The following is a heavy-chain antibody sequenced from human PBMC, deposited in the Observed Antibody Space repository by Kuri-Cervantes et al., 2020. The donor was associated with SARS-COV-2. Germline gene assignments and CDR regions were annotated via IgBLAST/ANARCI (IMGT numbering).Heavy chain of an antibody. Sequence: KVSCKGSGYSFTSYWIGWVRQMPGKGLEWMGIIYPGDSDTRYSPSFQGQVTISADKSISTAYLQWSSLKASDTAMYYCAVRGGYCSSTSCQYNYYYYYGMDVWGQGTTVTVSS. D-gene: IGHD2-2*01. CDR1: GYSFTSYW. CDR2: IYPGDSDT. CDR3: AVRGGYCSSTSCQYNYYYYYGMDV. V-gene: IGHV5-51*01. J-gene: IGHJ6*02.